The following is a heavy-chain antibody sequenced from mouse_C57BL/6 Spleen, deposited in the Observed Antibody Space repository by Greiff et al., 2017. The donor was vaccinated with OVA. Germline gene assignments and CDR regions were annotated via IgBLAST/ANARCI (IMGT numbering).Heavy chain of an antibody. CDR3: GLSSGYGAMDY. CDR1: GYTFTDHI. D-gene: IGHD3-2*02. CDR2: IYPVSGET. Sequence: VQLQQSGAELASPGASVTLSCKASGYTFTDHIMNWVKKRPGQGLEWIGRIYPVSGETNYNQKFKGKATFTVDRSSSTVYMVLYSLTSEDPAVDYLGLSSGYGAMDYWGQGTSVTVSS. V-gene: IGHV1-11*01. J-gene: IGHJ4*01.